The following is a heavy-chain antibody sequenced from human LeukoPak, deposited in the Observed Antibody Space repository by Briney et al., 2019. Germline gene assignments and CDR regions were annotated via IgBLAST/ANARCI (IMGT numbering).Heavy chain of an antibody. CDR1: GYSISSGYY. V-gene: IGHV4-38-2*02. J-gene: IGHJ4*02. CDR3: AVGEMATKSCDY. D-gene: IGHD5-24*01. Sequence: SETLSLTCTVSGYSISSGYYWGWIRQPPGKGLEWIGSIYHSGSTYYNPSLKSRVTISVDTSKNQFSLKLSSVTAADTAVYYCAVGEMATKSCDYWGQGTLVTVSS. CDR2: IYHSGST.